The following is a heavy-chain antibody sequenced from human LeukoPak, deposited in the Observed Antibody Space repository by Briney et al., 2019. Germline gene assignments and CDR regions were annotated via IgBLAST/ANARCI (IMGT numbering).Heavy chain of an antibody. J-gene: IGHJ4*02. CDR3: ARTSLTGDREDY. Sequence: SETLSLTCTVSGGSISSGGYYWSWIRQPPGKGLEWIGYIYHSGSTYYNPSLKSRVTISVDRSKNQFSLNPSSVTAADTAVYYCARTSLTGDREDYWGQGTLVTVSS. CDR2: IYHSGST. V-gene: IGHV4-30-2*01. CDR1: GGSISSGGYY. D-gene: IGHD7-27*01.